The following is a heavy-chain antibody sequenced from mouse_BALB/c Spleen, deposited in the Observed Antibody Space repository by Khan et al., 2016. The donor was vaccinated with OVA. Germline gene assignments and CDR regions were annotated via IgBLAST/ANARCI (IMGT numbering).Heavy chain of an antibody. J-gene: IGHJ2*01. Sequence: EVQLQQSGPELVRPGASVKISCKASGYSFTGYFMNWVMQSHGKSLEWIGRINPYIGETFYNQRFKDKATLTVDESSRTANMELRSLASEDSAVYYCTRIYRSDFDYWGQGTTLTVSS. CDR3: TRIYRSDFDY. CDR1: GYSFTGYF. V-gene: IGHV1-20*02. D-gene: IGHD1-1*01. CDR2: INPYIGET.